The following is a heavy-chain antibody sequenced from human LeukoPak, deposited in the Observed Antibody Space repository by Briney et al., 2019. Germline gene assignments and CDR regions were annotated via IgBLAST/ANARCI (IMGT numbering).Heavy chain of an antibody. CDR2: IYYSGST. V-gene: IGHV4-59*01. D-gene: IGHD1-1*01. CDR1: GGSITSYY. J-gene: IGHJ2*01. Sequence: SETLSLTCTVSGGSITSYYWSWIRQPPGQGLEWIGYIYYSGSTNYNPSLKSRVTISVDTSTNQFSLQLSYVTAADTAVYYCWRGGRVDYGYSDLWGRGTLVTVSS. CDR3: WRGGRVDYGYSDL.